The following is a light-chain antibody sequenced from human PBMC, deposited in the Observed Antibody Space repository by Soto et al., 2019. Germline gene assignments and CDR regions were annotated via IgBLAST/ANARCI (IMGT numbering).Light chain of an antibody. CDR1: QSVSSH. V-gene: IGKV3-11*01. Sequence: EVVLTQSPATLSLSPGERATLSCRASQSVSSHLAWYQQKPGQAPRLLIYDASNRATGIPARFSGSGSGTDFTLTIISLEPEDFAVYYCQHRANWPITFGGGTKVELK. CDR2: DAS. CDR3: QHRANWPIT. J-gene: IGKJ4*01.